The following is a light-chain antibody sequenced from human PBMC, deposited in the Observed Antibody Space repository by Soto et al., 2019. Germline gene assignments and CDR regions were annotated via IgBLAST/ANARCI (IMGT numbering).Light chain of an antibody. Sequence: DIQLTQSPSFLSASVGDRITITCRASQGISTYLAWYQQKPGKAPKLLIYAASTLQSGVPSRFSGSGSGTEFTLTITSLQPADFATYYCQQLNGYPLTFGGGTKVDIK. V-gene: IGKV1-9*01. CDR2: AAS. CDR3: QQLNGYPLT. J-gene: IGKJ4*01. CDR1: QGISTY.